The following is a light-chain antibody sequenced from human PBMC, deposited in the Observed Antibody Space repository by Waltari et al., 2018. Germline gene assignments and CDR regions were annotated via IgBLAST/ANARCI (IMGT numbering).Light chain of an antibody. Sequence: DIQMTQSPSSLSASVGDRVTITCRASQGISNSLAWYQQKPGKAPKLLLYAASRLESGVPSRFSGSGSGTDYTLTISSLQPEDFATYYCQQYYSTPTFGQGSMLEI. V-gene: IGKV1-NL1*01. J-gene: IGKJ2*01. CDR3: QQYYSTPT. CDR1: QGISNS. CDR2: AAS.